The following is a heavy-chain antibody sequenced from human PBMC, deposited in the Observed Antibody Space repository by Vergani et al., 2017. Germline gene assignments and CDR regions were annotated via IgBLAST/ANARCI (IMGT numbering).Heavy chain of an antibody. J-gene: IGHJ5*02. V-gene: IGHV4-59*01. CDR3: ARSAVLTQPYQLRTNWFDP. CDR1: GGSISSYY. Sequence: QVQLQQWGAGLLKPSETLSLTCAVYGGSISSYYWSWIRQPPGKGLEWIGYIYYSGSTNYNPSLKSRVTISVDTSKNQFSLKLSSVTAADTAVYYCARSAVLTQPYQLRTNWFDPWGQGTLVTVSS. D-gene: IGHD2-2*01. CDR2: IYYSGST.